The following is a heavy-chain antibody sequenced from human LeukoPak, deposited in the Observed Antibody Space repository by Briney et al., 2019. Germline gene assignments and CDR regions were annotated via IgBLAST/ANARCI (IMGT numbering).Heavy chain of an antibody. CDR3: AFYSIDRGVRFDA. CDR2: FDPEDGET. CDR1: GYTLTELS. D-gene: IGHD3-10*01. V-gene: IGHV1-24*01. J-gene: IGHJ5*02. Sequence: ASVKVSCKVSGYTLTELSMHWVRQAPGKGREWMGGFDPEDGETIYAQKFQGRDTMTEDTSTDTAYMELSSVRSEDTGVYYCAFYSIDRGVRFDAWGQGTLVTVSS.